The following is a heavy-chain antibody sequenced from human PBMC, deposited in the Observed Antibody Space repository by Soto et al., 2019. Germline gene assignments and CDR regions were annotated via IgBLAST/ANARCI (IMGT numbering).Heavy chain of an antibody. CDR2: TYYRSRWYN. Sequence: SQHLALTWAVSRGTVSSSIAAWSWIRQPPSKGLEWLGRTYYRSRWYNDYAVSVKSRITINPDTSKNQFSLHLNSANPEDTAVSYCASPTIFGGPYGMDVRGQGTTVTVSS. CDR3: ASPTIFGGPYGMDV. CDR1: RGTVSSSIAA. J-gene: IGHJ6*02. V-gene: IGHV6-1*01. D-gene: IGHD3-3*01.